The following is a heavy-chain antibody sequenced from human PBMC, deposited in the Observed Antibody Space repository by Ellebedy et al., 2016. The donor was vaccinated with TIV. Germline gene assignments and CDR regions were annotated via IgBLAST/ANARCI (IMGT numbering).Heavy chain of an antibody. CDR2: NNYDGSAI. J-gene: IGHJ4*02. D-gene: IGHD1-1*01. CDR1: GFTFSDYY. CDR3: ARDVTGILGFGY. Sequence: GESLKISCAASGFTFSDYYMNWIRQAPGKGLEWLSYNNYDGSAILYADSVRGRFTIARDNAKNSLYLEINNLRADDTAVYYCARDVTGILGFGYWGQGPLVTVS. V-gene: IGHV3-11*01.